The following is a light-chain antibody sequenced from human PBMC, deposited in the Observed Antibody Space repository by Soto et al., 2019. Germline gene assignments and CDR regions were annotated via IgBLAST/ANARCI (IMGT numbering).Light chain of an antibody. CDR3: LQYGSSRLFT. V-gene: IGKV3-20*01. J-gene: IGKJ3*01. CDR2: GAY. CDR1: QSVSSSY. Sequence: EIGLTQSPGTLSLSPGERATLSCRASQSVSSSYLAWYQQKAGQAPRLLIFGAYSRDTGIPDRFSGSGSGTDFTVTISRLEPEDFSVYYGLQYGSSRLFTFSPGNKVDIK.